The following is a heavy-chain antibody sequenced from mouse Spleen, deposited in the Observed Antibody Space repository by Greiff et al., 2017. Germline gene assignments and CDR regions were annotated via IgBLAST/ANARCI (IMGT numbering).Heavy chain of an antibody. D-gene: IGHD1-1*02. CDR2: IYPGDGDT. CDR1: GYAFSSSW. V-gene: IGHV1-82*01. J-gene: IGHJ1*01. Sequence: VQLQQSGPELVKPGASVKISCKASGYAFSSSWMNWVKQRPGKGLEWIGRIYPGDGDTNYNGKFKGKATLTADKSSSTAYMQLSSLTSEDSAVYFCARSVAGPRYFDVWGAGTTVTVSS. CDR3: ARSVAGPRYFDV.